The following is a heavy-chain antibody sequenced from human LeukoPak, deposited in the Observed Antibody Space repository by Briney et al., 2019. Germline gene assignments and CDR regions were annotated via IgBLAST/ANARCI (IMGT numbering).Heavy chain of an antibody. D-gene: IGHD3-16*01. Sequence: GGSLRLSCAASGFTVSSNYMSWVRQAPGKGLEWVSVIYSGGSTYYADSVKGRFTISSDNSKNTLYLQMNSLRAEDTAVYYCARERARSYYYGMDVWGQGTTVTVSS. V-gene: IGHV3-66*01. CDR3: ARERARSYYYGMDV. J-gene: IGHJ6*02. CDR2: IYSGGST. CDR1: GFTVSSNY.